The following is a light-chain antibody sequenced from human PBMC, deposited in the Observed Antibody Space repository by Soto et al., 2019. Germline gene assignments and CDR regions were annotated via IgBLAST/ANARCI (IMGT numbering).Light chain of an antibody. V-gene: IGLV2-8*01. CDR2: EVD. CDR1: SSDVGGYKY. Sequence: QSALTQPPSAAGSTGQSVTISCTGTSSDVGGYKYVSWYQQDPGKAPKLLIYEVDQRPSGVPDRFSGSKSGNTASLTVSGLQAEDEADYYCSSYVGGNNLIFGGGTKLTVL. J-gene: IGLJ2*01. CDR3: SSYVGGNNLI.